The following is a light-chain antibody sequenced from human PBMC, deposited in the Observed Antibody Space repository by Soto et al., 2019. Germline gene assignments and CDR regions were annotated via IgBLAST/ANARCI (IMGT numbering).Light chain of an antibody. CDR2: EVT. V-gene: IGLV2-8*01. CDR1: SSDIGGYNY. J-gene: IGLJ2*01. CDR3: ASYAGNNVV. Sequence: QSVLTQPPSASGSPGQSVAISCTGTSSDIGGYNYVSWYQQHSGKAPKLIIYEVTRRPSGVPDRFSGSKSGSTASLTVSGLHAEDGADYYCASYAGNNVVFGGGTKLTVL.